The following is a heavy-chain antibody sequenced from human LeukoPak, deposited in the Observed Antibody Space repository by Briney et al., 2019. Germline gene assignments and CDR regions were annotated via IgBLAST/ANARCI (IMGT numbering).Heavy chain of an antibody. V-gene: IGHV4-39*01. CDR2: IYYSGST. D-gene: IGHD4-23*01. J-gene: IGHJ4*02. Sequence: SETLSLTWTVHGGSISSSSYYWGWIRQPPGKGLEWIGSIYYSGSTYYNPSLKSRVPISVDTSRNQFSLKLSSVTAADTAVYYCARLATVALDYWGQGTLVTVSS. CDR1: GGSISSSSYY. CDR3: ARLATVALDY.